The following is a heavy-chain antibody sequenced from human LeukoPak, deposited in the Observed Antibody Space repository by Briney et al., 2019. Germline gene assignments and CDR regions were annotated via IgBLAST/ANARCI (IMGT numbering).Heavy chain of an antibody. D-gene: IGHD3-10*01. CDR1: GFTFSDYY. Sequence: GGSLRLSCAASGFTFSDYYMSWIRQAPGKGLEWVSYISSSGSTIYYADSVKGRFTISRDNAKNSLYLQMNSLRAEDTAVYYRARMVRGASSPFDYWGQGTLVTVSS. CDR2: ISSSGSTI. V-gene: IGHV3-11*01. CDR3: ARMVRGASSPFDY. J-gene: IGHJ4*02.